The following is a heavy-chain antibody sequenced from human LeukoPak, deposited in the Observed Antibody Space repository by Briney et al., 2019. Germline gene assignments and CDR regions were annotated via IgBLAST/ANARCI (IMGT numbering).Heavy chain of an antibody. CDR1: VFTVSSNY. D-gene: IGHD6-13*01. J-gene: IGHJ4*02. CDR2: IYSGGST. Sequence: GGSLRLSCAASVFTVSSNYMSWVRPSPGEGLEWVSVIYSGGSTYYADSVKGRFTISRDNSKNTLYLQMNSLRAEDTAVYYCGMAAAGYDYWGQRNLVTVSS. CDR3: GMAAAGYDY. V-gene: IGHV3-53*01.